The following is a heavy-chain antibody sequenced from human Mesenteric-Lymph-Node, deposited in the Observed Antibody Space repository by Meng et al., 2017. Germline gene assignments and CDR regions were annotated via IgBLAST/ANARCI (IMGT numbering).Heavy chain of an antibody. D-gene: IGHD2-15*01. CDR1: ESTFSTYS. CDR3: ARDLCGGSCYDSFDWFDP. Sequence: GESLKISCAASESTFSTYSMNWVRQAPGKGLEWVSSISSSGSYIYYADSVKGRFTISRDNSRRSLSLQMNSLRAEDTGVYYCARDLCGGSCYDSFDWFDPWGPGTLVTVSS. J-gene: IGHJ5*02. V-gene: IGHV3-21*01. CDR2: ISSSGSYI.